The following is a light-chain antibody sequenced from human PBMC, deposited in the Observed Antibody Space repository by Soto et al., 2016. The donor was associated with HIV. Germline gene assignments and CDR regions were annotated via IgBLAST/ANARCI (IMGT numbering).Light chain of an antibody. CDR3: QVWDSSSDHVV. Sequence: YVLTQPPSVSVAPGKTANISCGGNNIGSKSVYWYQQKPGQAPVLVVYDDSDRPSGITERFSGSNSGNTATLTISRVEAGDEADYYCQVWDSSSDHVVFGGGTKLTVL. CDR2: DDS. CDR1: NIGSKS. J-gene: IGLJ2*01. V-gene: IGLV3-21*03.